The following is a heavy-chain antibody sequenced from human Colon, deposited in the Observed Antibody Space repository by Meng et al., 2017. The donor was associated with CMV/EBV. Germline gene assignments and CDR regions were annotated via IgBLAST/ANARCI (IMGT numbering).Heavy chain of an antibody. Sequence: SVKVSCKASGGTFSSYAISWVRQAPGQGLEWMGGIIPLLSLAKYAQKFQGRVTITADKSTNTAYMELTSLRSEDTAVYYCARDPDIVVVPDAIRGYYYGLDVWGQGTTVTVSS. CDR3: ARDPDIVVVPDAIRGYYYGLDV. CDR2: IIPLLSLA. J-gene: IGHJ6*02. CDR1: GGTFSSYA. D-gene: IGHD2-2*02. V-gene: IGHV1-69*10.